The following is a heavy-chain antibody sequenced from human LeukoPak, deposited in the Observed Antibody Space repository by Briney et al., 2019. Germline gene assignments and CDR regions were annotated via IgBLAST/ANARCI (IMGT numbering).Heavy chain of an antibody. CDR3: ARSCGGDCYSDY. Sequence: GGSLRLSCAASGFSFSNYSMNWVRQAPGKGLEWVSSISSSRTTFRYYAESVRDRFTISRDNAKNSLYLQMNSLRAEDTAVYYCARSCGGDCYSDYWGQGTLVTVSS. J-gene: IGHJ4*02. D-gene: IGHD2-21*02. CDR1: GFSFSNYS. CDR2: ISSSRTTFR. V-gene: IGHV3-21*01.